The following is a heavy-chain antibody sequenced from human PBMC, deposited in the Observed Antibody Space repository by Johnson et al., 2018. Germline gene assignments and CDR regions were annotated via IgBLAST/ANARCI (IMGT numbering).Heavy chain of an antibody. J-gene: IGHJ6*02. Sequence: QVQLVESGPGLVKPSETLSLTCTVSGGSISPYYWSWIRQPPGKGLEWIGYVYYSGSTNYNPSLKSRVTISVDTSKNQFSLKLTSVTAADTAVYYCARTIAARPEDYLYYGLDVWGQGTTVTVSS. CDR2: VYYSGST. V-gene: IGHV4-59*01. CDR1: GGSISPYY. CDR3: ARTIAARPEDYLYYGLDV. D-gene: IGHD6-6*01.